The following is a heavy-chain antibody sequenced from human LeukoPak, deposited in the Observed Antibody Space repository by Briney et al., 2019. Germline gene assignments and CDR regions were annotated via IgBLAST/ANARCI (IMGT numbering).Heavy chain of an antibody. V-gene: IGHV3-30*18. D-gene: IGHD1-26*01. CDR2: ISYDGSNK. CDR3: AKDSGSYFFDY. Sequence: GGSLRLSCAVSGFTFSSYDMHWVHQAPGKGLEWLAVISYDGSNKYYADSVKGRFTISRDNSKNTLYLQMNSLRAEDTAVYYCAKDSGSYFFDYWGQGTLVTVSS. CDR1: GFTFSSYD. J-gene: IGHJ4*02.